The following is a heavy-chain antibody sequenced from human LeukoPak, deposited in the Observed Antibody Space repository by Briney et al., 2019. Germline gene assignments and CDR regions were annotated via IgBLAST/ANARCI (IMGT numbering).Heavy chain of an antibody. Sequence: SETLSLTCTVSGGSISSYYWSWIRQPPGKGLEWIGYIYYSGSTNYNPSLKSRVTISVDTSKNQFSLKLSSVTAADTAVYYCAREPDITIFGVVLERRGAFDIWGQGTMVTVSS. CDR2: IYYSGST. CDR1: GGSISSYY. V-gene: IGHV4-59*01. D-gene: IGHD3-3*01. CDR3: AREPDITIFGVVLERRGAFDI. J-gene: IGHJ3*02.